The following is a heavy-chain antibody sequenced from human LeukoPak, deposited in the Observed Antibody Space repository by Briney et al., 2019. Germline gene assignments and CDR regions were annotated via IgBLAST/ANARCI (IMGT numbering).Heavy chain of an antibody. Sequence: ASVKVSCKASGGTFSSCAISWVRQAPGQGLEWMGRIIPIFGIANYAQKFQGRVTITADKSTSTAYMELSSLRSEDTAVYYCARAIEDGYNLDYWGQGPLVTVSS. J-gene: IGHJ4*02. D-gene: IGHD5-24*01. CDR2: IIPIFGIA. CDR3: ARAIEDGYNLDY. CDR1: GGTFSSCA. V-gene: IGHV1-69*04.